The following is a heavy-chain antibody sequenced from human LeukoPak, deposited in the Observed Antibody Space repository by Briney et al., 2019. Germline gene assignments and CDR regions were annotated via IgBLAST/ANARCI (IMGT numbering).Heavy chain of an antibody. Sequence: GGSLRLSCAASGFTFSGSPILWVRQASGKGLEWVGRIRSKADNYATAYAASVQGRCTISRDDSKNTAYLQLNSLKTEDTAVYYCTQSNYWGQGALVAVSS. CDR3: TQSNY. J-gene: IGHJ4*02. V-gene: IGHV3-73*01. CDR1: GFTFSGSP. CDR2: IRSKADNYAT.